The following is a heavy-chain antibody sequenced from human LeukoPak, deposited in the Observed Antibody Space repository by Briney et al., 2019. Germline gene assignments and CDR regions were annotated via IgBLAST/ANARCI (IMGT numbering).Heavy chain of an antibody. CDR1: RYSISSGYY. CDR3: AGNEDYYGSGSVDY. D-gene: IGHD3-10*01. J-gene: IGHJ4*02. Sequence: PSETLSLTCTVSRYSISSGYYWGWIRQPPGKGLEWIGSIFHSGGTYYNPSLKGRVTISVDTSKNQFSLKLSSVTAADTAVYYCAGNEDYYGSGSVDYWGQGTLVTVSS. V-gene: IGHV4-38-2*02. CDR2: IFHSGGT.